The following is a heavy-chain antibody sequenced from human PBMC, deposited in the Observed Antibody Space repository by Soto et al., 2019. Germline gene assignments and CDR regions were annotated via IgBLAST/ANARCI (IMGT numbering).Heavy chain of an antibody. J-gene: IGHJ4*02. V-gene: IGHV3-7*01. CDR3: ASGYGLHDY. D-gene: IGHD3-3*01. CDR2: IKEDGSEK. Sequence: EVQVVESGGGLVQTGGSLRLSCATSGFAFRTSWMSWVRQAPGKGLEWVANIKEDGSEKYYVDSVKGRFTISRDNAKKSVYVQMKSLRVEDTAVYYCASGYGLHDYWGQGTLVTVSS. CDR1: GFAFRTSW.